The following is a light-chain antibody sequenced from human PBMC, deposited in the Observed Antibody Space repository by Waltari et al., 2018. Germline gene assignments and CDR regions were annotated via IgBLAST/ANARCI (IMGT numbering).Light chain of an antibody. CDR2: KND. J-gene: IGLJ2*01. CDR3: ATWDESLGAI. V-gene: IGLV1-47*01. Sequence: QSVLTQPASASGTPGQRVTISCSGGDSDIGRNYVYWYQQFPGSAPKLLIYKNDQRPSGVPDRCAGSKSGTSASLAISGLRSEDEAEYASATWDESLGAIFGGGTKLTVV. CDR1: DSDIGRNY.